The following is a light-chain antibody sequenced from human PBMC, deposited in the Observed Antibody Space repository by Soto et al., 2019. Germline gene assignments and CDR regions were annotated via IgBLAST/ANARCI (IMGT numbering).Light chain of an antibody. CDR2: DVS. V-gene: IGLV2-14*01. CDR3: SSYTSSSTPDV. J-gene: IGLJ1*01. Sequence: QSALTQPASVSGSPGQSITISCTGTSSDVGGYNYVSWYQQHPGKAPKLMIYDVSNRPSGVSNRFSGSKSGNTASLTVSGLQAEDEDDYYCSSYTSSSTPDVFGNGTKLTVL. CDR1: SSDVGGYNY.